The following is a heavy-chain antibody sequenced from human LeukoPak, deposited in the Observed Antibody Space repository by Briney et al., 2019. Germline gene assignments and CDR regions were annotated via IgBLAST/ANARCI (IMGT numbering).Heavy chain of an antibody. D-gene: IGHD3-22*01. J-gene: IGHJ3*02. CDR2: IYYSGGT. CDR1: GGSISSGGYY. Sequence: SETLSLTCTVSGGSISSGGYYWSWIRQHPEKGLEWIGYIYYSGGTYYTPSLRSRVTMSVDTSNNQFSLKLSSVTAADSAVYYCARAHYYDSRAFDIWGQGTMVTVSS. V-gene: IGHV4-31*03. CDR3: ARAHYYDSRAFDI.